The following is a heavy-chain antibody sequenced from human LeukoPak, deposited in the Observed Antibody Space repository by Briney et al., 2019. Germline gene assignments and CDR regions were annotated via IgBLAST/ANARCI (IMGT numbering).Heavy chain of an antibody. J-gene: IGHJ4*02. D-gene: IGHD3-16*02. CDR2: INHSGST. CDR3: ARELGRFYDYVWGGYRSDY. Sequence: PSETLSLTCAVYGGSFSGYYWSWIRQPPGKGLEWIGEINHSGSTNYNPSLKSRVTISVDTSKNQFSLKLSSVTAADTAVYYCARELGRFYDYVWGGYRSDYWGQGTLVTVSS. CDR1: GGSFSGYY. V-gene: IGHV4-34*01.